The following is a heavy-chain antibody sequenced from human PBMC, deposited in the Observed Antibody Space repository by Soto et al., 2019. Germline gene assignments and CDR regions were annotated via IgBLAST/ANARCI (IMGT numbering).Heavy chain of an antibody. CDR2: ISAYTDNP. Sequence: ASVKVSCKASGYTFTNYGVTWVRQAPGQGLEWMGWISAYTDNPNYAQKFQGRVTMTIDTSTTTAYMDLRSLTSDDTAVYYCPRVIPGAEGWLGPWGQGPLVTVYS. J-gene: IGHJ5*02. CDR1: GYTFTNYG. V-gene: IGHV1-18*01. CDR3: PRVIPGAEGWLGP. D-gene: IGHD2-2*01.